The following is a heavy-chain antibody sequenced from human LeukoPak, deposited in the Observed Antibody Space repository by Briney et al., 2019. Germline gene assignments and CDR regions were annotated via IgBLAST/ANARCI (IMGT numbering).Heavy chain of an antibody. D-gene: IGHD5-18*01. Sequence: PSETLSLTCTVSGGSISSYYWSWIRQPPGKGLEWIGYSYYSGSTNYNPSLKSRVTISVDTSKNQYSLKLSSVTAADTAVYYCARENVDTAMGTFDYWGQGTLVTVSS. V-gene: IGHV4-59*01. CDR1: GGSISSYY. J-gene: IGHJ4*02. CDR3: ARENVDTAMGTFDY. CDR2: SYYSGST.